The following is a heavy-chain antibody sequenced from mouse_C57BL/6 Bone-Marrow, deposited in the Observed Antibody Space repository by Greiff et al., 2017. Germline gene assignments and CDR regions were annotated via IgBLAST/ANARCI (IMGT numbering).Heavy chain of an antibody. CDR2: IHPNSGST. V-gene: IGHV1-64*01. Sequence: VQVVESGAELVKPGASVKLSCKASGYTFTSYWMHWVKQRPGQGLEWIGMIHPNSGSTNYNEKFKSKATLTVDKSSSTAYMQLSSLTSEDSAVYYCARGGYFDYWGQGTTLTVSS. J-gene: IGHJ2*01. CDR3: ARGGYFDY. CDR1: GYTFTSYW.